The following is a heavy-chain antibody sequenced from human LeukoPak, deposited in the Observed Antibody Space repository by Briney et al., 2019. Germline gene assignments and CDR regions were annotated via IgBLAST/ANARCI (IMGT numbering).Heavy chain of an antibody. Sequence: SETLSLTCTVSGGSISSSSYYWGWVRQPPGKGLEWNGSIYYSGSTYYNPSLKSRVTISVDTSKNQFSLKLSSVTAADTAVYYCARVTYYDFWSGYSSNFDYWGQGTLVTVSS. CDR3: ARVTYYDFWSGYSSNFDY. V-gene: IGHV4-39*01. J-gene: IGHJ4*02. CDR2: IYYSGST. CDR1: GGSISSSSYY. D-gene: IGHD3-3*01.